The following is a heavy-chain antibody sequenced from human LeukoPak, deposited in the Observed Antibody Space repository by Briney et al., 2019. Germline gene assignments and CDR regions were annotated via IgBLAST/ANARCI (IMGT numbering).Heavy chain of an antibody. V-gene: IGHV3-23*01. CDR2: ISGSGGST. D-gene: IGHD3-9*01. CDR1: GFTLSSYA. CDR3: AKDPKNFDYYFDY. Sequence: GGSLRLSCAASGFTLSSYAMSWVRQAPGKGLEWVSAISGSGGSTYYADSVKGRFTISRDNSKNTLYLQMNSLRAEDTAVYYCAKDPKNFDYYFDYWGQGTLITVSS. J-gene: IGHJ4*02.